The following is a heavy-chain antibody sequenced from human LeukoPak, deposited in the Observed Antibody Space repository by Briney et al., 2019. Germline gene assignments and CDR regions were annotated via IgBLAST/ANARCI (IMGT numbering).Heavy chain of an antibody. V-gene: IGHV1-18*01. D-gene: IGHD4-17*01. Sequence: ASVKVSCTASGYTFISYGISWVRQAPGQGLECMGWISVYNGNTKYAQKFQGRVTMTTETSTSTAYMELRSLRSDDTAVYYCARFIHDYGDYWGQGTLVTVSS. J-gene: IGHJ4*02. CDR1: GYTFISYG. CDR3: ARFIHDYGDY. CDR2: ISVYNGNT.